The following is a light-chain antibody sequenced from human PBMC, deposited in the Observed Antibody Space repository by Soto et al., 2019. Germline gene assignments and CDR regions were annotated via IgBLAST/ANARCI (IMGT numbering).Light chain of an antibody. J-gene: IGLJ1*01. CDR3: SSYTTSNTRQIV. CDR2: DVS. V-gene: IGLV2-14*03. Sequence: QSVLTQPASVSGSPGQSITISCTGTSSDVGGYNYVSWYQHHSGKAPKLIIYDVSNRPSGVSIRFSGSKSDNTASLTISGLQPEDEADYHCSSYTTSNTRQIVFGTGTNITVL. CDR1: SSDVGGYNY.